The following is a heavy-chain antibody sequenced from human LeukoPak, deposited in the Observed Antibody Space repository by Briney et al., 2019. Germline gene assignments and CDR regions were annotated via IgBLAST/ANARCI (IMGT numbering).Heavy chain of an antibody. CDR2: ISSSSSYI. CDR3: ARVLHFDWLLYH. CDR1: GFTLSSYS. Sequence: GGSLRLSCAASGFTLSSYSMNWVRQAPGKGLEWVSSISSSSSYIYYADSVKGRFTISRDNAKNSLYLQMNSLRAEDTAVYYCARVLHFDWLLYHWGQGTLVTVSS. J-gene: IGHJ5*02. V-gene: IGHV3-21*01. D-gene: IGHD3-9*01.